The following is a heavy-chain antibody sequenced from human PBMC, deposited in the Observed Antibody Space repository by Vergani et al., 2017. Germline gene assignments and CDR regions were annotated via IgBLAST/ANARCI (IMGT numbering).Heavy chain of an antibody. D-gene: IGHD3-10*02. CDR1: GFTFSNAW. Sequence: EVQLVESGGGLVKPGGSLRLSCAASGFTFSNAWMSWVRQAPGKGLEWVGRIKSKTDGGTTDYAAPVKGRFTISRDDSKNTLYLQMNSLKTEDTAVYYCARDLFIGKGYFDLWGRGTLVTVSS. CDR3: ARDLFIGKGYFDL. CDR2: IKSKTDGGTT. V-gene: IGHV3-15*01. J-gene: IGHJ2*01.